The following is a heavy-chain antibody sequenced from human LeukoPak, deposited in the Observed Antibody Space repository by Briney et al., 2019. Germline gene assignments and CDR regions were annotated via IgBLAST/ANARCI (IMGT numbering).Heavy chain of an antibody. J-gene: IGHJ4*02. V-gene: IGHV1-18*01. CDR1: GYTFSSYG. CDR2: ISTYNGDT. D-gene: IGHD5-18*01. Sequence: ASVKVSCKASGYTFSSYGISWVRQAPGQGLEWMGWISTYNGDTNYAQKLQGRVTMTTDTSTSTAHMELRSLRSDDTAVYYCAIGHSGYNYWGQGTLVTVSS. CDR3: AIGHSGYNY.